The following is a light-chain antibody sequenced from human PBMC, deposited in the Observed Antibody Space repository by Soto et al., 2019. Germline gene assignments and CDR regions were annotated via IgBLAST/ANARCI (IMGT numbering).Light chain of an antibody. CDR2: DVN. J-gene: IGLJ1*01. V-gene: IGLV2-11*01. CDR3: GSYGVISV. CDR1: SNDVGAHNY. Sequence: QSALTQPRSVSGSPGQSVAISCTGTSNDVGAHNYVSWYQQHPGKAPKLMIYDVNKRPSGVPDRFSGSKSGNTASLTISGLQPEDEAEYYCGSYGVISVFGTGTKLTVL.